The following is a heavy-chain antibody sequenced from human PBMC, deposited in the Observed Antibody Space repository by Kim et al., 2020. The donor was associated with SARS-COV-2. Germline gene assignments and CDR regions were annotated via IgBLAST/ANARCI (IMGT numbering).Heavy chain of an antibody. CDR3: ASGGAVPGLPRDY. V-gene: IGHV3-72*01. CDR2: TRNKANSYTT. CDR1: GFTFSDHY. Sequence: GGSLRLSCAASGFTFSDHYMDWVRQAPGKGLEWVGRTRNKANSYTTEYAASVKGRFTISRDDSKNSLYLQMNSLKTEDTAVYYCASGGAVPGLPRDYWGQGTLVTVSS. D-gene: IGHD1-26*01. J-gene: IGHJ4*02.